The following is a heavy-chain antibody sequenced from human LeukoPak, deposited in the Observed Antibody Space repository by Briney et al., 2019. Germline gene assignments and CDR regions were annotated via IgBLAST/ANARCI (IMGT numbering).Heavy chain of an antibody. V-gene: IGHV1-2*02. CDR3: ARRTFRNWFDP. CDR2: INPNSGGT. J-gene: IGHJ5*02. Sequence: ASVKVSCKASEYTFTGYYMHWVRQAPGQGLEWMGWINPNSGGTNYAQKFQGRVTMTRDTSISTAYMELSRLRSEDTAVYYCARRTFRNWFDPWGQGTLVTVSS. CDR1: EYTFTGYY.